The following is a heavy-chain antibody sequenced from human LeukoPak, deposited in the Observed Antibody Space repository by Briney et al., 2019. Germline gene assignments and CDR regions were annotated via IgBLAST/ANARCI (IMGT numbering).Heavy chain of an antibody. Sequence: GESLKISCKGSGYSFTSYWIGWVRQIPGKGLEWMGVIYPGDSDTRYSPSFQGQVTISADKSISTAYLQWSSLKASDTAMYYCARRVDCSSTSCYGGRWFDPWGQGTLVTVSS. V-gene: IGHV5-51*01. D-gene: IGHD2-2*01. J-gene: IGHJ5*02. CDR2: IYPGDSDT. CDR1: GYSFTSYW. CDR3: ARRVDCSSTSCYGGRWFDP.